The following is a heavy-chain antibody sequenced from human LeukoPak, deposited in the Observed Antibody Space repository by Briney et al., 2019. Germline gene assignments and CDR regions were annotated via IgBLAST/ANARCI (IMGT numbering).Heavy chain of an antibody. Sequence: PGTSLRLSCEASGFTFGTFAMHWARQTPDKGLEWVAVISDDGRDIYYADSVKGRFTISRDNSKNTLYLQMNSLSPEDTAVVYCARVGRVSIYPSYMDVWGKGTTVTVSS. CDR1: GFTFGTFA. D-gene: IGHD6-6*01. V-gene: IGHV3-30*04. CDR3: ARVGRVSIYPSYMDV. J-gene: IGHJ6*03. CDR2: ISDDGRDI.